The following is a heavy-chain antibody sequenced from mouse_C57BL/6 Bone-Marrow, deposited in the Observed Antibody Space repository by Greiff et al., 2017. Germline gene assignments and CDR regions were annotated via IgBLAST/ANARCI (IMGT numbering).Heavy chain of an antibody. J-gene: IGHJ3*01. CDR2: IRSKSNNYAT. V-gene: IGHV10-1*01. D-gene: IGHD1-1*01. Sequence: EVQLVESGGGLVQPKGSLKLSCAASGFSFNTYAMNWVRQAPGKGLEWVARIRSKSNNYATYYADSVKDRFTISRDDSESMLYLQMNNLKTEDTAVDYCVRCYYYGSSDVGFAYWGQGTLVTVSA. CDR3: VRCYYYGSSDVGFAY. CDR1: GFSFNTYA.